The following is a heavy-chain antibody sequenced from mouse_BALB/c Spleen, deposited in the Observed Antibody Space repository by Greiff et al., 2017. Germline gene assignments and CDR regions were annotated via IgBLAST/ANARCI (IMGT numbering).Heavy chain of an antibody. CDR1: GFTFSDYY. J-gene: IGHJ3*01. CDR3: ARDRGTMTTMMIAY. Sequence: EVHLVESGGGLVKPGGSLKLSCAASGFTFSDYYMYWVRQTPEKRLEWVATISDGGSYTYYPDSVKGRFTISRDNAKNNLYLQMSSLKSEDTAMYYCARDRGTMTTMMIAYWGQGTLVTVSA. D-gene: IGHD2-4*01. V-gene: IGHV5-4*02. CDR2: ISDGGSYT.